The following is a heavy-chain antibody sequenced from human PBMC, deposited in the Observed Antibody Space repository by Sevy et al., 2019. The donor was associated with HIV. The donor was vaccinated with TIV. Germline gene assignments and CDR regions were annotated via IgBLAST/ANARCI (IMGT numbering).Heavy chain of an antibody. J-gene: IGHJ4*02. CDR3: ARVLPHLLPWELSRGSDY. D-gene: IGHD3-16*02. V-gene: IGHV3-30*04. CDR1: GFTFSNYA. CDR2: ISHDGIDK. Sequence: LSLTCAASGFTFSNYAVHWVRQAPGKGLEWVALISHDGIDKQYADSVKGRFTISRDDSKNTLYLQMSSLRAEDTAVYYCARVLPHLLPWELSRGSDYWGPGTLVTVSS.